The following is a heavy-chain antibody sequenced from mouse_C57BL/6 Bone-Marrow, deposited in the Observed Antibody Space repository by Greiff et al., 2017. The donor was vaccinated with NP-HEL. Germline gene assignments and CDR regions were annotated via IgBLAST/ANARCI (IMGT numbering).Heavy chain of an antibody. Sequence: QVQLKESGPGILQSSQTLSLTCSFSGFSLSTSGMGVSWIRQPSGKGLEWLAHIYWDDDKRYNPSLKSRLTISKDTSRNQVFLKITSVDTADTATYYCARRGGYDYDRGSFDYWGQGTTLTVSS. J-gene: IGHJ2*01. CDR1: GFSLSTSGMG. CDR3: ARRGGYDYDRGSFDY. V-gene: IGHV8-12*01. D-gene: IGHD2-4*01. CDR2: IYWDDDK.